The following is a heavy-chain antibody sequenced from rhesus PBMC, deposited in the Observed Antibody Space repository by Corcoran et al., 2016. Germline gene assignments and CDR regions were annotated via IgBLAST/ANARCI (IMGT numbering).Heavy chain of an antibody. V-gene: IGHV4-122*02. J-gene: IGHJ4*01. CDR1: GGSISSGYYY. CDR3: ARDSDIVVVVSATSFDY. CDR2: ITYSGST. D-gene: IGHD2-8*01. Sequence: QVQLQESGPGLVKPSETLSLTCAVSGGSISSGYYYWSWIRQPPGKGLEWIGYITYSGSTRYNPSLKSRVTSSRDTSKNQFSLKLSSVTAADTAVYYCARDSDIVVVVSATSFDYWGQGVLVTVSS.